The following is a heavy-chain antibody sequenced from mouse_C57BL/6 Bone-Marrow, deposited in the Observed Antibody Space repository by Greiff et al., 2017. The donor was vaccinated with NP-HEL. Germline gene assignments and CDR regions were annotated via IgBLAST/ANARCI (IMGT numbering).Heavy chain of an antibody. V-gene: IGHV1-81*01. J-gene: IGHJ1*03. CDR1: GYTFTSYG. CDR2: IYTRSGNT. CDR3: ARWNTTVVEDWYFDV. Sequence: VQLQQSGAELARPGASVKLSCKASGYTFTSYGISWVKQRTGQGLEWIGEIYTRSGNTYYNEKFKGKATLTADKSSSTAYMELRSLTSEDSAVYYCARWNTTVVEDWYFDVWGTGTTVTVSS. D-gene: IGHD1-1*01.